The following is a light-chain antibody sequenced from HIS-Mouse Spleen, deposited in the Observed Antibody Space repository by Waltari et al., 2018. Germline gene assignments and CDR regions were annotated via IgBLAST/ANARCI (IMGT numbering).Light chain of an antibody. CDR2: LGS. Sequence: DIVMTQSPLSLPVTPGEPASIPSRSSQSLLHSNGYNYLDWYLQKPGQSPQLLIYLGSNRDSGVHDRFNGSVSGTDFTLKISRVEAEDVGVYYCMKALQTPWTFDQGTKLEIK. J-gene: IGKJ2*01. CDR1: QSLLHSNGYNY. CDR3: MKALQTPWT. V-gene: IGKV2-28*01.